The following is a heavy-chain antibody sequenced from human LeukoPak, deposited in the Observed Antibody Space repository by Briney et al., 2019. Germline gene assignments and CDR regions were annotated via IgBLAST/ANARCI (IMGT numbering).Heavy chain of an antibody. CDR3: ARHRGGYSYDPFDY. J-gene: IGHJ4*02. V-gene: IGHV1-18*01. Sequence: ASVNVSCKASGYTFTSYGISWVRQAPGQGLEWMGWISAYNGNTNYAQKLQGRVTITTDTSTSTAYMELSSLRSDDTAGYYCARHRGGYSYDPFDYWGQGTLVTVSS. CDR1: GYTFTSYG. D-gene: IGHD5-18*01. CDR2: ISAYNGNT.